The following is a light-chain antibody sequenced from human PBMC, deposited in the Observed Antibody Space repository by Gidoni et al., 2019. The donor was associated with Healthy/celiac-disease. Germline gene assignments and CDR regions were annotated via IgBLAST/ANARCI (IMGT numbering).Light chain of an antibody. CDR2: GAS. CDR1: QSVSSN. CDR3: QQYNNWPQT. Sequence: EIALTQSPATLSVSPGERATLSCRASQSVSSNLAWYQQKPGQAPRLLIYGASTRATGIPARFSGSGSGTEFTLTISSLQSEDFAVYYCQQYNNWPQTCGQGTKVEIK. V-gene: IGKV3-15*01. J-gene: IGKJ1*01.